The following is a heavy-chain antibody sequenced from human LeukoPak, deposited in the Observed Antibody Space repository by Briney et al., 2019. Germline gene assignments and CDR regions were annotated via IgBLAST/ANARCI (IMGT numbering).Heavy chain of an antibody. CDR3: ATSIAVAGFSFDY. Sequence: SQTLSLTCTVSGGSISSDNYYWSWIRQPAGKGLEWIGRIYTSGSTNYNPSLKSRVTISVDTSKNQLSLKLNSVTAADTAVYYCATSIAVAGFSFDYWGQGTLVTVSS. J-gene: IGHJ4*02. V-gene: IGHV4-61*02. CDR1: GGSISSDNYY. CDR2: IYTSGST. D-gene: IGHD6-19*01.